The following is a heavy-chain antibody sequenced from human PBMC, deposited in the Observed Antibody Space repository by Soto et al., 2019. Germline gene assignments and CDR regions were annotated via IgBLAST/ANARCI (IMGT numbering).Heavy chain of an antibody. CDR1: GFTFSSYW. CDR3: ARQSSGWTYYFDY. D-gene: IGHD6-19*01. V-gene: IGHV3-7*01. J-gene: IGHJ4*02. Sequence: EVQLVESGGGLVQPGGSLRLSCGASGFTFSSYWMSWVRQAPGKGLEWVANIKQDGSEKYYVDSVKGRFTISRDNAKNSLYLQMNSLRAEDTAVYYCARQSSGWTYYFDYWGQGSLVTVSS. CDR2: IKQDGSEK.